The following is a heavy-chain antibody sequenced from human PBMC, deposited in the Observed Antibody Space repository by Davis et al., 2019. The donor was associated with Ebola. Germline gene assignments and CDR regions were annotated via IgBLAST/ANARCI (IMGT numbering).Heavy chain of an antibody. CDR1: GGSISSGGYS. J-gene: IGHJ6*02. CDR2: IYHSGST. V-gene: IGHV4-30-2*01. CDR3: ARLTGYYYYYGMDV. Sequence: SETLSLTCAVSGGSISSGGYSWSWIRQPPGKGLEWIGYIYHSGSTYYNPSLKSRVTISVDTSKNQFSLKLSSVTAADTAVYYCARLTGYYYYYGMDVWGQGTTVTVSS.